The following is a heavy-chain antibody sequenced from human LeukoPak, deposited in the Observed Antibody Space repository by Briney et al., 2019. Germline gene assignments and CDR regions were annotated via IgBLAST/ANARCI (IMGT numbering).Heavy chain of an antibody. CDR2: ISSSSSYM. J-gene: IGHJ4*02. Sequence: GGSLRLSCAASGFTFSSYTMKWVRQTPGKGLEWVSSISSSSSYMYQADPVKGRFTISRDNAKNSLYLQMNSLRAEDTAVYYCARDRHFDWLSDYWGQGTLVTVSS. D-gene: IGHD3-9*01. CDR3: ARDRHFDWLSDY. CDR1: GFTFSSYT. V-gene: IGHV3-21*01.